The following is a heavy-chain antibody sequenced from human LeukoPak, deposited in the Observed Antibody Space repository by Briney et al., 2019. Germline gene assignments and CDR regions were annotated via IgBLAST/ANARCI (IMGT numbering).Heavy chain of an antibody. CDR2: ISNSGCTT. D-gene: IGHD6-6*01. Sequence: GGSLRLSCQVSEFTFSTYAMSWVRQARGKGLEWVSGISNSGCTTYYADSVKGRFTISRDNSKNTLYLEMNSRRAEDTAVYYCARHMAGAARQFDYWGQGNLVTVSS. V-gene: IGHV3-23*01. CDR1: EFTFSTYA. J-gene: IGHJ4*02. CDR3: ARHMAGAARQFDY.